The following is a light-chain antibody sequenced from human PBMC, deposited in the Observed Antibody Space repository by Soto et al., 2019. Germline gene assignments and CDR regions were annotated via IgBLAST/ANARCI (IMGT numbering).Light chain of an antibody. CDR1: SSDVGGYNS. CDR2: EVS. J-gene: IGLJ1*01. CDR3: NSYRHSTTLV. Sequence: LTQPASVSGSPGQSITISCTGTSSDVGGYNSVSWFQQHPSKAPKLIIYEVSHRPSGVSIRFSGSKSGNTASLTISGLQAEDEADYYCNSYRHSTTLVFGTGTRSPS. V-gene: IGLV2-14*01.